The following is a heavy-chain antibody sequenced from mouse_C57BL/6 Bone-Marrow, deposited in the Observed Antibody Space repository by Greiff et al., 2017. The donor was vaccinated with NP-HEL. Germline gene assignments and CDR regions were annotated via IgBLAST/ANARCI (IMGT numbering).Heavy chain of an antibody. CDR1: GFTFSDFY. Sequence: EVNVVESGGGLVQSGRSLRLSCATSGFTFSDFYMEWVRQAPGKGLEWIAASRNKANDYTTEYSASVKGRFIVSRDTSQSILYLQMNALRAEDTAMYYCARDAGSNSFAYWGQGTLVTVSA. CDR2: SRNKANDYTT. CDR3: ARDAGSNSFAY. V-gene: IGHV7-1*01. D-gene: IGHD2-5*01. J-gene: IGHJ3*01.